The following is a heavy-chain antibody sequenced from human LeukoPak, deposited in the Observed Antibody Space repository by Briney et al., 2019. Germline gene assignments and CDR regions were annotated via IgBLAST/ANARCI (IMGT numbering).Heavy chain of an antibody. CDR3: ARTNPGYSSSWYFDS. Sequence: KSSETLSLTCTVSGGSISSLYWSWIRQPPGKGLEWIGHIYYTGSTNYNPSHKSRVTISVDTSKKHFSLKLSSVTAADTAVYYCARTNPGYSSSWYFDSWGQGTLVTVSS. D-gene: IGHD6-13*01. CDR1: GGSISSLY. V-gene: IGHV4-59*11. J-gene: IGHJ4*02. CDR2: IYYTGST.